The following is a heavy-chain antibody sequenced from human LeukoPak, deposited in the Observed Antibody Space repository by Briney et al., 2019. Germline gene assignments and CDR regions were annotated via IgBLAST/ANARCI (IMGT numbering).Heavy chain of an antibody. J-gene: IGHJ4*02. V-gene: IGHV4-59*12. CDR3: ARLPRYGGYDHFDY. D-gene: IGHD5-12*01. CDR1: GDSIDSYY. Sequence: ASETLSLTCTVSGDSIDSYYWSWIRQPPGRGLEWIGYIYYRGTTSYNPFLKSRVTISVDTSKNQFSLKLNSVTAADTAVYYCARLPRYGGYDHFDYWGQGILVIVSS. CDR2: IYYRGTT.